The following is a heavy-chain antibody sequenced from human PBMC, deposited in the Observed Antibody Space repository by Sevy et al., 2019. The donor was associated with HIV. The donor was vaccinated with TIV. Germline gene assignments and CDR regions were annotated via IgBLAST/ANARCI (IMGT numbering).Heavy chain of an antibody. V-gene: IGHV3-23*01. Sequence: GGSLRLSCAASGFTFSNYAMSWVRQAPGKGLEWVSALGGSGGSTFYADSVKGRFTISRDNSKNTLYLQMNSLRAEDTAVYYGAKDITIIVGDAFDVWGLGTMVTVSS. CDR1: GFTFSNYA. CDR2: LGGSGGST. D-gene: IGHD3-22*01. J-gene: IGHJ3*01. CDR3: AKDITIIVGDAFDV.